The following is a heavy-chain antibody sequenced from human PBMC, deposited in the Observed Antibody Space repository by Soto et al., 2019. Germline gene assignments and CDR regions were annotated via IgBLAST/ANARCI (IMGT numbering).Heavy chain of an antibody. Sequence: ESGGGLVQPGGSLRLSCAASGFTFSGYNMNWIRQAPGKGLEWVSCIKSDSSGIWYADSVKGRFTMSRDNAKNSLHLQMNSLRDEDTAVYFCARDCNWSSEYWGQGTLVAVSS. CDR3: ARDCNWSSEY. CDR1: GFTFSGYN. J-gene: IGHJ4*02. V-gene: IGHV3-48*02. CDR2: IKSDSSGI. D-gene: IGHD1-1*01.